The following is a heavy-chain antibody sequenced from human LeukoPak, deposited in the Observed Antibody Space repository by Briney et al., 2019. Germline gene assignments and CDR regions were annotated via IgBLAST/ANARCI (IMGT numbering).Heavy chain of an antibody. CDR1: GFSLSTSGVG. Sequence: ESGPTLVRPTQTLTLTCTFSGFSLSTSGVGVGWIRQPPGKALEWLALIYWDGDKRYSPSLKNRFTITKDTSKNQVVLTMTNMDPVDTATYYCAHIPFDSGYDKFDYWGQGTLVTVSS. D-gene: IGHD5-12*01. V-gene: IGHV2-5*02. J-gene: IGHJ4*02. CDR3: AHIPFDSGYDKFDY. CDR2: IYWDGDK.